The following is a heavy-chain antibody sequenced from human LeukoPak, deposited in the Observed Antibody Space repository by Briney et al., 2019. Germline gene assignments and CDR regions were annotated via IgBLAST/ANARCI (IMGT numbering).Heavy chain of an antibody. Sequence: PSETLSLTCAVYGGSFSGYYWSWIRQPPGKGLEWSGEINHSGSTNYNPSLKSRVTISVDTSKNQFSLKLSSVTAADTAVYYCARLGDDSSGQQAYYYYMDVWGKGTTVTVSS. CDR1: GGSFSGYY. D-gene: IGHD6-19*01. CDR2: INHSGST. J-gene: IGHJ6*03. CDR3: ARLGDDSSGQQAYYYYMDV. V-gene: IGHV4-34*01.